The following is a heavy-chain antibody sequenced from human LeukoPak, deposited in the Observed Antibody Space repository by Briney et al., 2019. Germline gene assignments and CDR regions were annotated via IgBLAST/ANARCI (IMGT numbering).Heavy chain of an antibody. D-gene: IGHD3-22*01. CDR1: GFTFSSYG. V-gene: IGHV3-33*01. CDR2: IWYDGSNK. CDR3: ARVQSEYYYDSSGYYY. J-gene: IGHJ4*02. Sequence: GSLRLSCAASGFTFSSYGMHWVRQAPGKGLEWVAVIWYDGSNKYYADSVKGRFTISRDNSKNTLYLQMNSLRAEDTAVYYCARVQSEYYYDSSGYYYWGQGTLVTVSS.